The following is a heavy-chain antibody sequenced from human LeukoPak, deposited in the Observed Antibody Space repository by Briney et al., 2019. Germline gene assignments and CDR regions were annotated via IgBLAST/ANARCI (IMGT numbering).Heavy chain of an antibody. J-gene: IGHJ4*02. CDR2: IYYSGST. V-gene: IGHV4-39*01. CDR1: GGSIFSSSYY. D-gene: IGHD2-21*02. CDR3: ARQLHCGVDCYSVFDY. Sequence: SETLSLTCTVSGGSIFSSSYYWGWIRQPPGKGLEWIGYIYYSGSTYYNPSLKSRVTISVDMSKNEFSLKVSSVTAADTAVYYCARQLHCGVDCYSVFDYWGQGSLVTVSS.